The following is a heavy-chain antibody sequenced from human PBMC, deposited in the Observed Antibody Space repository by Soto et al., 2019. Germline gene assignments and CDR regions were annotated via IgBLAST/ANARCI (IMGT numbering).Heavy chain of an antibody. CDR2: TRNKAKSYST. Sequence: EVQLVESGGGLVQPGGSLRLSCVVSGFSFSDHYMDWVRQAPEKRLEWVGRTRNKAKSYSTAYAASVKGRFNISRDDSRNSVYLQMDSLRTEDTAVYYFVRVRDYYDSRGYSTDAFDIWGQGSMVTVSS. V-gene: IGHV3-72*01. CDR3: VRVRDYYDSRGYSTDAFDI. D-gene: IGHD3-22*01. J-gene: IGHJ3*02. CDR1: GFSFSDHY.